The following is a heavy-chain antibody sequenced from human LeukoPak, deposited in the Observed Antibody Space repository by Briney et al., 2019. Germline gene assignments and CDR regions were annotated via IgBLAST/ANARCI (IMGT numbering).Heavy chain of an antibody. D-gene: IGHD3-10*01. Sequence: GGSLRLSCTASGFTFGDYAMSWVRQAPGKGLEWVGFIRSKAYGGTTEYAASVKGRFTISRDDSKSIAYLQMNSLKTEDTAVYYCTGDRGLGLSWGQGTLVTVSS. V-gene: IGHV3-49*04. CDR1: GFTFGDYA. CDR2: IRSKAYGGTT. CDR3: TGDRGLGLS. J-gene: IGHJ4*02.